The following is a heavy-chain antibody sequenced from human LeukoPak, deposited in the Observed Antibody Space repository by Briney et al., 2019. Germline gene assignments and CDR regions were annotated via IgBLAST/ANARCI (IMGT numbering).Heavy chain of an antibody. J-gene: IGHJ4*02. D-gene: IGHD3/OR15-3a*01. CDR1: GFTFSSYG. CDR2: IRFDGGDE. V-gene: IGHV3-30*02. CDR3: AKGDNFGRDY. Sequence: GGSLRLSCAASGFTFSSYGMHWVRQAPGKGLERVSFIRFDGGDESYADSVKGRFTISRDNSRDTMDLHMRSVRAEDTAVYYCAKGDNFGRDYWGQGTLVIVSS.